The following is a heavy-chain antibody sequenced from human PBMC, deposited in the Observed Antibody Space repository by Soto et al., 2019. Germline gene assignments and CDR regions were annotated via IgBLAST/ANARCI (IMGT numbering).Heavy chain of an antibody. V-gene: IGHV3-30*03. CDR1: GFIFTNYG. J-gene: IGHJ6*02. D-gene: IGHD2-2*01. CDR2: VSYDGSKE. Sequence: PGGSLRLSCEASGFIFTNYGMHWVRQAPGKGLEWVAVVSYDGSKEYYADSVKGRFTISRDNAKNSLYLQMNSLRAEDTAVYYCAREGVPAARDYYYYYGMDVWGQGTTVTVSS. CDR3: AREGVPAARDYYYYYGMDV.